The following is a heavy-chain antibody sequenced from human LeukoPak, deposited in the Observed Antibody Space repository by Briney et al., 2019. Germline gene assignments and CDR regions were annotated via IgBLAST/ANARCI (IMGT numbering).Heavy chain of an antibody. J-gene: IGHJ4*02. Sequence: GGSLRLSCAATGFTFSNYAIHWGRQAPGKGLEWVAFISDDGSRQHHADSVKGRFTISRDNSKNTLNLQMNSLRAEDTAVYYCVKDRTGTYTLDYWGQGTLVTVSS. V-gene: IGHV3-30-3*01. D-gene: IGHD3-10*01. CDR2: ISDDGSRQ. CDR3: VKDRTGTYTLDY. CDR1: GFTFSNYA.